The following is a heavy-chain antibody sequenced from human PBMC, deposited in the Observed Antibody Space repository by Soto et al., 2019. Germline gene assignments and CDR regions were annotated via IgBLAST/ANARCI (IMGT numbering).Heavy chain of an antibody. Sequence: QVQLQESGPGLVKPSETLSLTCTVSGGSVSSSSYYWSWIRQPPGKGLEWIGYICYTQIIKYNPSLKSRVTISTDTSKNQISLKMTSVTAEDTAVYYCARSAGGSGWLGGQGTLVTVSS. J-gene: IGHJ4*02. CDR2: ICYTQII. CDR1: GGSVSSSSYY. D-gene: IGHD6-19*01. CDR3: ARSAGGSGWL. V-gene: IGHV4-61*01.